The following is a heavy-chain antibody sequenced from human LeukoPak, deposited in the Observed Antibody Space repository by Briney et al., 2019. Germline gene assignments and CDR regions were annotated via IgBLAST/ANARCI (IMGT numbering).Heavy chain of an antibody. D-gene: IGHD1-26*01. CDR3: ARVRVVGAMVDAFDI. CDR2: INWNGGST. V-gene: IGHV3-20*04. J-gene: IGHJ3*02. Sequence: GGSLRLSCAASGFTFDDYGMSWVRQAPGKGLEWVSGINWNGGSTGYADSVKGRFTISRDNAKNSLYLQMNSLRAEDTALYYCARVRVVGAMVDAFDIWGQGTMVIVSS. CDR1: GFTFDDYG.